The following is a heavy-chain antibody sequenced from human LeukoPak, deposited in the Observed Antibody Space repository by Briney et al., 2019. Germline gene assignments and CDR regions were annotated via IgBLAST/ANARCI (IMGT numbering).Heavy chain of an antibody. V-gene: IGHV3-30*18. CDR3: AEDHATAAAGGSGYYYGMDV. CDR2: ISYDGSNK. J-gene: IGHJ6*02. CDR1: GFTFSSYG. D-gene: IGHD6-13*01. Sequence: GGSLRLSCAASGFTFSSYGMHWVRQAPGKGLEWVAVISYDGSNKYYADSVKGRFTISRDNSKNTLYLQMNSLRAEDTAVYYCAEDHATAAAGGSGYYYGMDVWGQGTTVTVSS.